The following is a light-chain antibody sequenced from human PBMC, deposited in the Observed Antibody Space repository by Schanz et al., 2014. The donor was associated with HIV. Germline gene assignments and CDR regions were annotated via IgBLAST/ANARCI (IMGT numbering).Light chain of an antibody. CDR2: SAS. CDR1: QTIGNS. Sequence: DIQMTQSPSTLSASVGDRVTIACRASQTIGNSLAWFQLKPGRAPKLLIYSASSLHTGVPSTFSGSGSGTEFALTISSLQPDDFATYYCQQYDRRSFTFGQGTKLEI. CDR3: QQYDRRSFT. V-gene: IGKV1-5*03. J-gene: IGKJ2*01.